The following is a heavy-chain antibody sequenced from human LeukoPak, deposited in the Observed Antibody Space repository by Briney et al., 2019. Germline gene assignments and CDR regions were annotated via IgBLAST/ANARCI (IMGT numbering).Heavy chain of an antibody. J-gene: IGHJ4*02. Sequence: PSETLSLTCTVSGASIRDYYWNWIRKPPGKGLEWIGHIYASGSTNYNPSLKSRVTMSVDTSKNQFSLRLSSVTAADTAVYYCARGPTTVTRAFDYWGQGTLVTVSS. CDR3: ARGPTTVTRAFDY. V-gene: IGHV4-4*07. CDR1: GASIRDYY. D-gene: IGHD4-17*01. CDR2: IYASGST.